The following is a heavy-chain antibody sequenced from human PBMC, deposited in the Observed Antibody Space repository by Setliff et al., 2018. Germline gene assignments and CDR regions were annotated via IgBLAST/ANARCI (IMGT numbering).Heavy chain of an antibody. Sequence: LRLSCAASGFTFSNAWMSWVRQAPGKGLEWVGRIKSKTDGGTTDYAAPVKGRFTISREDSKNTFYLQMNSLKTEDTAVYYCTTDPSPTFGGVIGAAFDIWGQGTMVTVSS. CDR3: TTDPSPTFGGVIGAAFDI. V-gene: IGHV3-15*01. CDR1: GFTFSNAW. J-gene: IGHJ3*02. CDR2: IKSKTDGGTT. D-gene: IGHD3-16*01.